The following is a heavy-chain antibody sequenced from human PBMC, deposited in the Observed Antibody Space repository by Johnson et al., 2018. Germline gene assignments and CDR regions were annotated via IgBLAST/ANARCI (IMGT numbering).Heavy chain of an antibody. Sequence: QVQLQESGPGLVKPSQPLSLTCTVSGGSISSGGYYWSWIRQHPGKGLEWIGYIYYSGSTYYNPSRKSRVTISVDTSKNQFSLKLRSVTAADTAVYYWARVFTQFYDFWSGLMDVWGQGTTVTVSS. V-gene: IGHV4-31*03. CDR3: ARVFTQFYDFWSGLMDV. CDR2: IYYSGST. J-gene: IGHJ6*02. CDR1: GGSISSGGYY. D-gene: IGHD3-3*01.